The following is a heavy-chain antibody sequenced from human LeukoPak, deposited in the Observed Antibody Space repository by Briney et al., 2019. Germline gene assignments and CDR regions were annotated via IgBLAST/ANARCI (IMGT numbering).Heavy chain of an antibody. CDR1: GGTINDYA. D-gene: IGHD1-1*01. V-gene: IGHV1-69*06. Sequence: SVKVPCKPSGGTINDYAIYWVRQAPGQGLEWMARIIPIFGTINYAQNFQDRLTLSADKSTNTAHMELSSLGFDDTAIYYCAAPPPGYSFSNHYYYMDVWGKGTSVIVSS. J-gene: IGHJ6*03. CDR3: AAPPPGYSFSNHYYYMDV. CDR2: IIPIFGTI.